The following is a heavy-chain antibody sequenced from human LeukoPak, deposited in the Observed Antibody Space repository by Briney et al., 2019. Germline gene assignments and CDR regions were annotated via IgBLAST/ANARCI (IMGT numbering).Heavy chain of an antibody. J-gene: IGHJ3*02. CDR3: ARKKGRAHAFDI. V-gene: IGHV1-8*01. CDR1: GYTFTSYD. CDR2: MNPNSGNS. D-gene: IGHD6-13*01. Sequence: ASVKVSCKASGYTFTSYDINWVRQATGQGPEWMGWMNPNSGNSGYAQKFQGRVTMTRNTSISTAYMELSSLRSEDTAVYYCARKKGRAHAFDIWGQGTMVTVSS.